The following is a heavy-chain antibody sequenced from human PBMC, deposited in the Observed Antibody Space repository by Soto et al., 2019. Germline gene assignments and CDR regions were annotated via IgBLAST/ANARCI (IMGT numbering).Heavy chain of an antibody. J-gene: IGHJ6*02. CDR3: ASDYDFWSGYPEPYYYYYGMDV. V-gene: IGHV1-69*01. CDR2: IIPIFGTA. CDR1: GGTFSSYA. Sequence: QVQLVQSGAEVKKPGSSVKVSCKASGGTFSSYAISWVRQAPGQGLEWMGGIIPIFGTANYAQKFQGRVTITADESTSTAYMELSSLGSEDTAVYYCASDYDFWSGYPEPYYYYYGMDVWGQGTTVTVSS. D-gene: IGHD3-3*01.